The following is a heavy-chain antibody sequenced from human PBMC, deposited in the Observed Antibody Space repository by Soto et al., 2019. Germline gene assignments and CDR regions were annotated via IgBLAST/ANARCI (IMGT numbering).Heavy chain of an antibody. J-gene: IGHJ6*02. CDR3: ARDSVALYYYYNGMDV. D-gene: IGHD2-21*01. CDR2: IDWDDDK. CDR1: GFSLSTSGMC. Sequence: SGPTLVNPTQTLTLTCTFSGFSLSTSGMCVSWIRQPPGKALEWLARIDWDDDKYYSTSLKTRLTISKDTSKNQVVLTMTNIDPVDTATYYCARDSVALYYYYNGMDVWGQGTTVTVSS. V-gene: IGHV2-70*11.